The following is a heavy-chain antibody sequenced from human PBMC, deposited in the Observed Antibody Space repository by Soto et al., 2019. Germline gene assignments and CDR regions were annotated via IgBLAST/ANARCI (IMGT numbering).Heavy chain of an antibody. CDR2: IKSKTDGGTT. CDR1: GFTFSNAW. V-gene: IGHV3-15*07. D-gene: IGHD4-4*01. Sequence: EVQLVESGGGLVKPGGSLRLSCAASGFTFSNAWMNWVRQAPGKGLEWVGRIKSKTDGGTTDYAAPVKGRFTISRDDSKNTLYLQMNSLKTEDTAVYYCTTGLGGAPTLQAAFDIWGQGTMVTVSS. J-gene: IGHJ3*02. CDR3: TTGLGGAPTLQAAFDI.